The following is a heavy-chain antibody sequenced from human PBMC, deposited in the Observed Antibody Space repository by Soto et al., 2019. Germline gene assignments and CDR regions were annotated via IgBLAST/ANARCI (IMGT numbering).Heavy chain of an antibody. V-gene: IGHV1-18*01. D-gene: IGHD6-13*01. Sequence: ASVKVSCKASGYTFTSYGISWVRQAPGQGLEWMGWISAYNGNTNYAQKLQGRVTLTSDRSTSTVYMELSSLRPEDTAIYYCARDNSRTFPAAPGDKKSDSSGWWFDPWGQGTLVTVSS. CDR1: GYTFTSYG. J-gene: IGHJ5*02. CDR3: ARDNSRTFPAAPGDKKSDSSGWWFDP. CDR2: ISAYNGNT.